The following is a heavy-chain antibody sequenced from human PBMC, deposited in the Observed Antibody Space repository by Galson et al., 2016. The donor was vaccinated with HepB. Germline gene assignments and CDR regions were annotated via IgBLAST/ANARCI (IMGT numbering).Heavy chain of an antibody. CDR3: ASTVAVPAFYFDN. J-gene: IGHJ4*02. CDR1: GGALNIGTYY. D-gene: IGHD6-19*01. CDR2: VYASGSS. Sequence: TLSLTCTVSGGALNIGTYYWSWIRQPAGKALEWIGRVYASGSSHYNPSLKSRVTMSVDTSKSQFYLRLTSVTAADTAVYYCASTVAVPAFYFDNWGQGTRVTVSS. V-gene: IGHV4-61*02.